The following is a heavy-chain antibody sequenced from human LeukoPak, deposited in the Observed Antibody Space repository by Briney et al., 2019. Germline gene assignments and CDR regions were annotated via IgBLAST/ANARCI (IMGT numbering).Heavy chain of an antibody. D-gene: IGHD3-22*01. J-gene: IGHJ3*02. CDR2: MNPNSGNT. CDR3: ARSYYYDSSGYPPGAFDI. Sequence: ASVKVSCKASGYTFTSYDINWVRQATGQGLEWMGWMNPNSGNTGYAQKFQGRVTITRNTSISTAYMELSSLRSEDTAVYYCARSYYYDSSGYPPGAFDIWGQGTMVTVSS. V-gene: IGHV1-8*03. CDR1: GYTFTSYD.